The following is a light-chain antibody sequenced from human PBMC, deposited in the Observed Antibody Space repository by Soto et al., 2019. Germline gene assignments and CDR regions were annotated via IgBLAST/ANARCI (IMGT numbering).Light chain of an antibody. CDR2: AAS. Sequence: DIQMTQSPSSLSASVGDRVTITCRASQRISSYLNWYQQKPGKAPKLLIYAASSLQSGVPSRFRGSGSGTDFTLNISSLQPEDFATYYCQQSYRTPFTFGPGTKVDIK. J-gene: IGKJ3*01. CDR3: QQSYRTPFT. V-gene: IGKV1-39*01. CDR1: QRISSY.